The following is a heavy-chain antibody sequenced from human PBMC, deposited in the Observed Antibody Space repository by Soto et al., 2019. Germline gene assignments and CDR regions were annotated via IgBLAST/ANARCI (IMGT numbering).Heavy chain of an antibody. V-gene: IGHV1-2*02. D-gene: IGHD6-19*01. J-gene: IGHJ4*02. CDR2: INPNSGGT. Sequence: ASVKVSCKASGYTFSGFYMHWVRQAPGQGLEWMGWINPNSGGTKSAEKFQGRVTMTRDTSISTAYMELSRLTSDDTAVYYCASAAVTGSAGLDFWGQGTQVTVSS. CDR1: GYTFSGFY. CDR3: ASAAVTGSAGLDF.